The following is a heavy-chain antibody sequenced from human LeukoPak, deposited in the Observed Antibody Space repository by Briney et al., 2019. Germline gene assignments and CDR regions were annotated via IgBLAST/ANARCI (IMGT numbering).Heavy chain of an antibody. V-gene: IGHV3-48*04. CDR2: ISSSSSTI. CDR1: GFTFSSYS. D-gene: IGHD4-17*01. Sequence: GGSLRLSCAASGFTFSSYSMNWVRQAPGKGLEWVSYISSSSSTIYYADSVKGRFTISRDNAKNSLYLQMNSLRAEDTAVYYCARELPGGDYGTGIIYYYGMDVWGQGTTVTVSS. CDR3: ARELPGGDYGTGIIYYYGMDV. J-gene: IGHJ6*02.